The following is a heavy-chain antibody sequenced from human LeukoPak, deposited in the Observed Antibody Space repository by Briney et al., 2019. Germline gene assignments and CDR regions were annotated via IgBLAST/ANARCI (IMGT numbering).Heavy chain of an antibody. CDR2: IIPILGIA. D-gene: IGHD3-22*01. Sequence: SVKVSCKASGGTFSSYAISWVQQAPGQGLEWMGRIIPILGIANYAQKFQGRVTITADKSTSTAYMELSSLRSEDTAVYYCARDTYYYDSSGYPLFDYWGQGTLVTVSS. CDR3: ARDTYYYDSSGYPLFDY. CDR1: GGTFSSYA. J-gene: IGHJ4*02. V-gene: IGHV1-69*04.